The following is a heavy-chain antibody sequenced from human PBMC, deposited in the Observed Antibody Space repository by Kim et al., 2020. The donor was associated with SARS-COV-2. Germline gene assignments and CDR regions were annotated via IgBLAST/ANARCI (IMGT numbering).Heavy chain of an antibody. CDR1: GFTFSSYA. Sequence: GGSLRLSCAASGFTFSSYAMTWVRQAPGKGLQWVSSISGSGGTTYFVDSVKGRFTISRDNSKNTLYLQMNSLRVEDTAVYYCAKDLSMIGSFFSFDYWGHGALVTVSS. V-gene: IGHV3-23*01. CDR3: AKDLSMIGSFFSFDY. J-gene: IGHJ4*01. D-gene: IGHD3-16*01. CDR2: ISGSGGTT.